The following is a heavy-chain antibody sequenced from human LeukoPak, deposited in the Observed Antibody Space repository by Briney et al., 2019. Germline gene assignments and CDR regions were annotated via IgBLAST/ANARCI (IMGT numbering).Heavy chain of an antibody. V-gene: IGHV4-59*01. J-gene: IGHJ6*02. CDR2: IYYSGST. Sequence: SQTLSLTCTVSVGSISSYYWSWVPQPPGKGLEWIGYIYYSGSTKYNPSLTSRVTISLDPSKNQCPLKLSSVPAADTAVYYCARIPYYYYYGMDVWGQGTTVTGFS. D-gene: IGHD5-18*01. CDR1: VGSISSYY. CDR3: ARIPYYYYYGMDV.